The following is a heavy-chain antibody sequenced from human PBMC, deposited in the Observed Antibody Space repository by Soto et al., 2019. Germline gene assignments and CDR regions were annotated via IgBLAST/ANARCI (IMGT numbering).Heavy chain of an antibody. J-gene: IGHJ6*01. CDR2: ISYDGSNK. V-gene: IGHV3-30-3*01. Sequence: QVQLVESGGGVVQPGRSLRLSCAASGFTFSSYAMHWVRQAPGKGLEWVAVISYDGSNKYYADSVKGRFTISRDNSKNTLYLQMNSLRAEDTAVYYCARDDVVVPAATYYYYGMDVW. CDR1: GFTFSSYA. CDR3: ARDDVVVPAATYYYYGMDV. D-gene: IGHD2-2*01.